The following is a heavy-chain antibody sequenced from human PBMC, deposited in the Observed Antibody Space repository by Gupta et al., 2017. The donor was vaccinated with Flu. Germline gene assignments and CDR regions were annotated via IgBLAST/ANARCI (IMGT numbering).Heavy chain of an antibody. CDR1: GFTFSSYA. CDR3: ARGGVYYDGDAFEV. CDR2: ILYDGSNK. J-gene: IGHJ3*01. Sequence: QVQLVQSGGGVVQPGRSLRLSCAASGFTFSSYAMHWVRQAPGKGLEWVGSILYDGSNKYYAESVKARFSISRDNSRNTRSLQVNSLRGEDTAVYYCARGGVYYDGDAFEVWGQGTVVTVSS. D-gene: IGHD3-22*01. V-gene: IGHV3-33*01.